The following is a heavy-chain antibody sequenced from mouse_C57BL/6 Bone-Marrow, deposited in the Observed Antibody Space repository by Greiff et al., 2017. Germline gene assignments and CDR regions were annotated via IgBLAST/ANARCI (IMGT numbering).Heavy chain of an antibody. Sequence: VQLQQPGAELVRPGSSVKLSCKASGYTFTSYWMHWVKQRPGQGLEWIGVIDPSDSYTNYNQKFKGKDTLTVDTSSSTAYMLISCLTSDDSSVYCCARGGGPDYWGQGTTLTVSS. CDR1: GYTFTSYW. V-gene: IGHV1-59*01. J-gene: IGHJ2*01. CDR2: IDPSDSYT. CDR3: ARGGGPDY.